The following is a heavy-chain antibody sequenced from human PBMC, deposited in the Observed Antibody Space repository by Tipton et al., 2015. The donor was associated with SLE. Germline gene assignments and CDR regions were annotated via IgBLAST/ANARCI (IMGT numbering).Heavy chain of an antibody. CDR2: IRYDGNNK. V-gene: IGHV3-30*02. CDR3: AKVQWELLYFDY. D-gene: IGHD1-26*01. Sequence: SLRLSCAASGFTFSSYGMHWVRQAPGKGLEWVAFIRYDGNNKYYADSVKGRFTISRDNSKNTLYLQMNSLRAEDTAVYYCAKVQWELLYFDYWGQGTLVTVSS. CDR1: GFTFSSYG. J-gene: IGHJ4*02.